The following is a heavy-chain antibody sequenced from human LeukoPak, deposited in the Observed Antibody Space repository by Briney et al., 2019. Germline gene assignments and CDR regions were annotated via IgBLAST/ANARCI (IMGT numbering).Heavy chain of an antibody. CDR3: AKGHNHDTWNPFDY. Sequence: GGSLRLSCAASGFTFRTYAMSWVRQAPGKGLEWVSVISGTGGSTNYADSVKGRFTISRDYSKSTLYVQMNSLRVEDTAVYYCAKGHNHDTWNPFDYWGQGTLVTVSS. CDR2: ISGTGGST. D-gene: IGHD3-3*01. J-gene: IGHJ4*02. V-gene: IGHV3-23*01. CDR1: GFTFRTYA.